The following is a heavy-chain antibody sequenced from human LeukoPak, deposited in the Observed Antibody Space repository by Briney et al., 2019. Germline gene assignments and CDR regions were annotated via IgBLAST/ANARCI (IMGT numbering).Heavy chain of an antibody. V-gene: IGHV4-59*08. J-gene: IGHJ5*02. CDR2: INVDGRT. CDR1: GGSISSDY. D-gene: IGHD3-10*01. Sequence: SETLSLTCSVSGGSISSDYWSWIRQSPGKGLEWVAYINVDGRTNHNPSLKSRVTMSLDTSKNQFSMNLTSVTAADTAVYYCARDRFGGGWFDPWGQGILVTVSS. CDR3: ARDRFGGGWFDP.